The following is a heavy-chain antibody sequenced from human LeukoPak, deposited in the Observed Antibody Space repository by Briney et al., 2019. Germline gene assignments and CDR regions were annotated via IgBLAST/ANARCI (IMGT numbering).Heavy chain of an antibody. J-gene: IGHJ4*02. V-gene: IGHV1-8*01. CDR1: GYTFTSYD. CDR3: ARDLSGYSDYYFDY. Sequence: GASVKVSCKASGYTFTSYDINWVRQATGQGLEWMGWMNPNTGNTGFAQKSQGRVTMTKDTSISTAYMELSSLRSEDTAVYHCARDLSGYSDYYFDYWGQGTLVTVSS. CDR2: MNPNTGNT. D-gene: IGHD3-3*01.